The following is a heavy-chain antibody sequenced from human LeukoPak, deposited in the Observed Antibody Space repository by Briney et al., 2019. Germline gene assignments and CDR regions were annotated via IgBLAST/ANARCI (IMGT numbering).Heavy chain of an antibody. J-gene: IGHJ6*02. Sequence: GRSLRLSCAASGFTLSGFAMHWVRQAPGKGLEWVAVLLHDGSEKYYADSVKGRFTISRDTSKNMVYLQMNSLRAEETAAYYCARDLGGYGYYGMDVWGQGTTVTVSS. CDR2: LLHDGSEK. V-gene: IGHV3-30-3*01. CDR3: ARDLGGYGYYGMDV. CDR1: GFTLSGFA. D-gene: IGHD3-22*01.